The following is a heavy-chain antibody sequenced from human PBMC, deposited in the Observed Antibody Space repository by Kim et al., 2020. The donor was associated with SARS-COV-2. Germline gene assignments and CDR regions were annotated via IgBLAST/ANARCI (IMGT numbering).Heavy chain of an antibody. J-gene: IGHJ4*02. V-gene: IGHV4-34*01. Sequence: NPSLKSRVTISVDTSKNQSSLKLSSVTAADTAVYYCARGQYYFDSSGYYVWGQGTLVTVSS. CDR3: ARGQYYFDSSGYYV. D-gene: IGHD3-22*01.